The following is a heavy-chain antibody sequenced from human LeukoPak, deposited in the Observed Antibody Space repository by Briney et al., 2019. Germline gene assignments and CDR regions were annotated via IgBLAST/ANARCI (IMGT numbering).Heavy chain of an antibody. D-gene: IGHD2-2*01. J-gene: IGHJ4*02. CDR3: ARDPSTFDY. Sequence: PSETLSLTCTVSGGSISSYYWSWIRQPPGKGLEWIGYIYYSGSTNYNPSLKSRVTISVDTSKNQFSLKLSSVTAADTAVYYCARDPSTFDYWGQGTLVTVSS. V-gene: IGHV4-59*12. CDR1: GGSISSYY. CDR2: IYYSGST.